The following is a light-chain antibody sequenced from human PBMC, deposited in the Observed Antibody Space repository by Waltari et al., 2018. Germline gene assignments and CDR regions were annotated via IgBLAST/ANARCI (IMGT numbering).Light chain of an antibody. Sequence: DIQMTQSPSSLSASVGDRVTVTCRASQGISNSLAWFQQKPGKAPKLLLYGASRLESGVPSRFSGSGSGTDFTLTFSSLQPEDFATYYGQQFHSTPPWTFGQGTKVEIK. CDR1: QGISNS. J-gene: IGKJ1*01. CDR3: QQFHSTPPWT. CDR2: GAS. V-gene: IGKV1-NL1*01.